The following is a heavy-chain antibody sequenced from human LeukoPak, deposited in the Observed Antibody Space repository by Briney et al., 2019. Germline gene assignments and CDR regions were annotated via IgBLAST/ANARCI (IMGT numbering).Heavy chain of an antibody. J-gene: IGHJ4*02. CDR3: ARVTGYMIEDYFDY. D-gene: IGHD3-22*01. CDR2: IYHSGSS. Sequence: PSETLSLTCTVSGVSMSSYFWSWIRQPPGKGLEWIGYIYHSGSSHYNPSLKSRVTISVDTSKNQFSLKLSSVTAADTAVYYCARVTGYMIEDYFDYWGQGTLVTVSS. CDR1: GVSMSSYF. V-gene: IGHV4-59*12.